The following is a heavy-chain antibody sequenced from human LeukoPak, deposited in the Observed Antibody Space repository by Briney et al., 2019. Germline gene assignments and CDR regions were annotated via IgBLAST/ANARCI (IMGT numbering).Heavy chain of an antibody. V-gene: IGHV4-39*07. CDR3: ARRAKGYGGNPGDY. D-gene: IGHD4-23*01. CDR1: GGSISSYY. Sequence: LETLSPTCTVSGGSISSYYWSWIRQPPGKGLEWIGSIYYSGSTYYNPSLKSRVTISVDTSKNQFSLKLSSVTAADTAVYYCARRAKGYGGNPGDYWGQGTLVTVSS. J-gene: IGHJ4*02. CDR2: IYYSGST.